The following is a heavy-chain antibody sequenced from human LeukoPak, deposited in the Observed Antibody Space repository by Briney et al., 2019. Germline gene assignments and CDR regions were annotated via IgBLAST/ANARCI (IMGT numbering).Heavy chain of an antibody. J-gene: IGHJ3*01. Sequence: GGSLRLSCAASGFTFSSHPMSWVRLAPGKGLEWVSSIRGSGDSTYYADAVEGRFSISRDTSKNTLYLQMNSLRAEDTAVYYCAKGRRTFIVVVIDAFDVWGQGTMVTVSS. CDR3: AKGRRTFIVVVIDAFDV. V-gene: IGHV3-23*01. CDR2: IRGSGDST. D-gene: IGHD3-22*01. CDR1: GFTFSSHP.